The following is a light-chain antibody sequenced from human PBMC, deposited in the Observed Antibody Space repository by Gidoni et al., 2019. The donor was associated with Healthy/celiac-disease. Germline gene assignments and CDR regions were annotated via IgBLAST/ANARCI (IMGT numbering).Light chain of an antibody. V-gene: IGKV1-13*02. J-gene: IGKJ4*01. Sequence: AIQLTPSPSSLSASVGDRVTITCRASQGISSALAWYQQKPGKAPKLLIYDASSLESGVPSRFSGSGSGTDFTLTISSLQPEDCATYYCQQFNSYPQDFGGGTKVEIK. CDR1: QGISSA. CDR3: QQFNSYPQD. CDR2: DAS.